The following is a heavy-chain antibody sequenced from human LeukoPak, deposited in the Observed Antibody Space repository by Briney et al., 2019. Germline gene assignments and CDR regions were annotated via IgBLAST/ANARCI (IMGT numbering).Heavy chain of an antibody. CDR3: ARATTYDILTGYFDY. V-gene: IGHV3-21*01. CDR2: ISSSSSYI. D-gene: IGHD3-9*01. J-gene: IGHJ4*02. CDR1: GFTFSSYT. Sequence: GSLRLSCAASGFTFSSYTMNWVRQAPGKGLEWVSSISSSSSYIYYAESVKGRFTMSRDNAKNSLYLQMNSLRAEDTAVYYCARATTYDILTGYFDYWGQGTLVTVSS.